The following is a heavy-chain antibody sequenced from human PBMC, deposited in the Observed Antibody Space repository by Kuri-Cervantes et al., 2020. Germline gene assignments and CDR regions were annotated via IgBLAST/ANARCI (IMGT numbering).Heavy chain of an antibody. CDR3: ATAVFTGYYYMDV. D-gene: IGHD4-11*01. J-gene: IGHJ6*03. CDR1: GYTFTGYY. V-gene: IGHV1-2*04. CDR2: INPNSGGT. Sequence: ASVKVSCKASGYTFTGYYMHWVRQAPGQGLEWMGWINPNSGGTNYAQKFQGWVTMTRDTSISTAYMELSSLRSEDTAVYYCATAVFTGYYYMDVWGKGTTVTVSS.